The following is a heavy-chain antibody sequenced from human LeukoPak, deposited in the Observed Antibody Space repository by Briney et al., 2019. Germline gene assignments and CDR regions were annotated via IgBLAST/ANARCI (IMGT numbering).Heavy chain of an antibody. CDR3: AKGKWDFGGPPPPPADY. CDR1: GFTFSSYA. D-gene: IGHD2-21*01. Sequence: PGGSLRLSCAASGFTFSSYAMSWVRQAPGKGLEWVSATSGSGGSTYYADSVKGRFTISRDNSKNTLYLQMNSLRAEDTAVYYCAKGKWDFGGPPPPPADYWGQGTLVTVSS. CDR2: TSGSGGST. V-gene: IGHV3-23*01. J-gene: IGHJ4*02.